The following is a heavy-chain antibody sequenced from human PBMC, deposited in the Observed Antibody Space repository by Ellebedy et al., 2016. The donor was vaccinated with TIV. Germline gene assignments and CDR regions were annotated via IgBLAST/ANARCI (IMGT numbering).Heavy chain of an antibody. J-gene: IGHJ4*02. CDR2: ISYDGSNK. CDR1: GFVFISYA. Sequence: PGGSLRLSFPASGFVFISYAMHWVRQAPGEGLEWVAVISYDGSNKYYVDSLKGRFTISRDKSKNTLYLQMTSLRAEDTAVYYCARGGFEYSATWYVEEYYLDYWGQGTLVTVSS. D-gene: IGHD6-13*01. CDR3: ARGGFEYSATWYVEEYYLDY. V-gene: IGHV3-30*01.